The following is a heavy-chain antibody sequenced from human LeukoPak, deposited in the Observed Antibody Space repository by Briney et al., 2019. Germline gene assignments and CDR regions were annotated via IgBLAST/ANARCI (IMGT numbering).Heavy chain of an antibody. Sequence: ASVKVSCKASGYTFTSYYMHWVRQAPGQGLEWMGIINPSGGSTSYAQKFQGRVTMTRDTSTSTVYMELSSLRSEDTAVYYCARATRYYYDSSGYYGAWFDPWGQGTLVTVSS. V-gene: IGHV1-46*01. J-gene: IGHJ5*02. CDR2: INPSGGST. CDR3: ARATRYYYDSSGYYGAWFDP. CDR1: GYTFTSYY. D-gene: IGHD3-22*01.